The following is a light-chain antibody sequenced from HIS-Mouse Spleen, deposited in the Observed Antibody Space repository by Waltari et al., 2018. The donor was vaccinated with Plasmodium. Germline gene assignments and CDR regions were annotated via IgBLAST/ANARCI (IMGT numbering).Light chain of an antibody. CDR2: GAS. J-gene: IGKJ3*01. V-gene: IGKV3-15*01. CDR3: QQYNNWSFT. CDR1: KSVSSN. Sequence: EIVMTQSPATLSVSTGERATLSCRASKSVSSNLAWYHQKPGQAPRLLIYGASTRATGIPARFSGSGSGTEFTLTISSLQSEDFAVYYCQQYNNWSFTFGPGTKVDIK.